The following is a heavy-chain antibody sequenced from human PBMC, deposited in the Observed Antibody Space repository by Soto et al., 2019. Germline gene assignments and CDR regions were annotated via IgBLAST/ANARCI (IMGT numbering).Heavy chain of an antibody. Sequence: PGGSLRLSCAASGFTFSDHYMSWVRQAPGKGLEWLSYISTSGSTTYYADSVKGRFTISRDNAQNSLYLQVDSLRSEDTAVYYCPRDAGGRTTSFGHWGQGTLVTVSS. CDR3: PRDAGGRTTSFGH. D-gene: IGHD1-1*01. V-gene: IGHV3-11*01. CDR2: ISTSGSTT. CDR1: GFTFSDHY. J-gene: IGHJ4*02.